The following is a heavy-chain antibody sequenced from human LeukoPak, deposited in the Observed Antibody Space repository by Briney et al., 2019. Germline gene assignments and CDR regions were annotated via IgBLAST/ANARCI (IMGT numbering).Heavy chain of an antibody. CDR2: INKDGGEK. V-gene: IGHV3-7*03. CDR1: GFTFSSYW. Sequence: GGSLRLSCAASGFTFSSYWMSWVRQAPGKGLEWVANINKDGGEKYYVDSVKGRFTISRDNAKNSLYLQMDSLRAEDTAVYYCARETGGQNYDSSGYSDYWGQGTLVTVSS. J-gene: IGHJ4*02. D-gene: IGHD3-22*01. CDR3: ARETGGQNYDSSGYSDY.